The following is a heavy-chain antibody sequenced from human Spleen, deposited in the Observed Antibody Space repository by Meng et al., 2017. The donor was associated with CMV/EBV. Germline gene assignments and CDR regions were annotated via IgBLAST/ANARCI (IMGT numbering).Heavy chain of an antibody. CDR3: ASSEPSDH. CDR2: IFGGGNT. Sequence: SLRLSCAASGFTLSRTYMAWVSQAPGKGLEWVSVIFGGGNTFYAESVKGRFTISRDNSKNTVFLQMNSLRYDDTAVYYCASSEPSDHWGQGTLVTVSS. V-gene: IGHV3-66*02. D-gene: IGHD1-14*01. CDR1: GFTLSRTY. J-gene: IGHJ4*02.